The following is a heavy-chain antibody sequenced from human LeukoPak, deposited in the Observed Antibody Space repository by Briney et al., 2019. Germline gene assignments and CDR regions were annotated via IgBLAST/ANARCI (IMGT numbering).Heavy chain of an antibody. Sequence: GGSLRLSCAASGFTFNIYAMSWVRLAPGKGLQWVASMCGSAGCTFYADSVKGRFTISRDNSKNTLFLQMDSLRAEDTAIYYCARDRPNYHEDNGHYYQRDGDHWGQGTLVTVSS. D-gene: IGHD3-10*01. CDR2: MCGSAGCT. CDR3: ARDRPNYHEDNGHYYQRDGDH. V-gene: IGHV3-23*01. CDR1: GFTFNIYA. J-gene: IGHJ5*02.